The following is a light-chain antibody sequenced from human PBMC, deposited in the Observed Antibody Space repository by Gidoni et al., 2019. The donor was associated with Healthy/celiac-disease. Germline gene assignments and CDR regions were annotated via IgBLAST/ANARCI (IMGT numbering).Light chain of an antibody. CDR2: AAS. V-gene: IGKV1-27*01. CDR1: QGISNY. Sequence: IHMTTSPPSLSASVGDRVTITCRASQGISNYLVCCQQKPGKVPKQLLYAASTLHSVGPSRLIGSGAARDFTPIISSMQAEDVATNYCQKYNSAPWTFGQGTKVEIK. CDR3: QKYNSAPWT. J-gene: IGKJ1*01.